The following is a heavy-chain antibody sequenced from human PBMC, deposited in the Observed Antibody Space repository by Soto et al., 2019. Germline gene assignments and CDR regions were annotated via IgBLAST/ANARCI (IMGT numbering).Heavy chain of an antibody. CDR3: ARGPQRYYDFWSGKDWFDP. V-gene: IGHV4-34*01. J-gene: IGHJ5*02. Sequence: SETLSLTCAVYGGSFSGYYWSWIRQPPGKGLEWIGEINHSGSTNYNPSLKSRVTISVGTSKNQFSLKLSSVTAADTAVYYCARGPQRYYDFWSGKDWFDPWGQGTLVTVSS. CDR1: GGSFSGYY. D-gene: IGHD3-3*01. CDR2: INHSGST.